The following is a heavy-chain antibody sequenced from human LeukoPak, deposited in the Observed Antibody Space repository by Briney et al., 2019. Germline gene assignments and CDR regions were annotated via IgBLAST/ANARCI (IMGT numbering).Heavy chain of an antibody. J-gene: IGHJ4*02. CDR2: IIPIFGTA. CDR3: ARHDYGDYRFDY. CDR1: GYTFTSYG. V-gene: IGHV1-69*05. D-gene: IGHD4-17*01. Sequence: SVKVSCKASGYTFTSYGISWVRQAPGQGLEWMGGIIPIFGTANYAQKFQGRVTITTDESTSTAYMELSSLRSEDTAVYYCARHDYGDYRFDYWGQGTLVTVSS.